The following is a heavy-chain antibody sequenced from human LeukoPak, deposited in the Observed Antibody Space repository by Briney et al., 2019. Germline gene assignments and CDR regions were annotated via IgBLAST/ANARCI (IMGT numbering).Heavy chain of an antibody. D-gene: IGHD3-10*01. Sequence: GGSLRLSCAASGFTFSRYAMSWVRQAPGKGLEWVSAVSGSGGSTYYADSVKGLFNISRDNSKNTLYLQMNSLRAEDTAVYYCAKRMIRGVNHDAFDLWGQGIMVTVSS. V-gene: IGHV3-23*01. CDR3: AKRMIRGVNHDAFDL. CDR2: VSGSGGST. J-gene: IGHJ3*01. CDR1: GFTFSRYA.